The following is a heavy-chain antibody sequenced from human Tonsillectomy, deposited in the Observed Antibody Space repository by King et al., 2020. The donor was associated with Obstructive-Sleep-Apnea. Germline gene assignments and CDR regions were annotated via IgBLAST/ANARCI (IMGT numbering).Heavy chain of an antibody. V-gene: IGHV4-31*03. CDR3: ARGREYYYDSSAYIDY. Sequence: QLQESGPGLVKPSQNLSLTCTVSGDSINRGGYYWSWIRQHPGKGLEWIGYIYYSGSTSYNPSLKSRIAISVDTSKNQFSLQLSSVTAADTALYYCARGREYYYDSSAYIDYWGQGTLVTVSS. CDR2: IYYSGST. J-gene: IGHJ4*02. D-gene: IGHD3-22*01. CDR1: GDSINRGGYY.